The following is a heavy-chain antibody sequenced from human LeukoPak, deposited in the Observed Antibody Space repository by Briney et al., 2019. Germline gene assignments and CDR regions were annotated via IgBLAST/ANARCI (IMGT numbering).Heavy chain of an antibody. J-gene: IGHJ4*02. CDR3: ARGRPHGNDY. CDR2: IASDGSST. V-gene: IGHV3-74*01. Sequence: GGSLRLSCAASGFTFSSYWMNWVRQAPGKGLVWVSRIASDGSSTTYADSVKGRFCISRDNAKNTLYLQMNSLRVEDTAVYYCARGRPHGNDYWGQGTLVTVSS. D-gene: IGHD4-23*01. CDR1: GFTFSSYW.